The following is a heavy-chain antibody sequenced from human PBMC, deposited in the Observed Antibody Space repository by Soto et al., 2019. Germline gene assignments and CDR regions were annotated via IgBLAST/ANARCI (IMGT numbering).Heavy chain of an antibody. J-gene: IGHJ4*02. V-gene: IGHV3-7*01. D-gene: IGHD6-6*01. CDR2: IKGDGSEK. CDR1: GFTFMTYW. CDR3: ATSLI. Sequence: EVQLVESGGGLVQPGGSLRLSCAASGFTFMTYWMNWVRQAPGKGREWVANIKGDGSEKYYVDPVKCRFTISRDNAMNSLYLQMNSLRAEDTAVYYCATSLIRGQGALVTVSS.